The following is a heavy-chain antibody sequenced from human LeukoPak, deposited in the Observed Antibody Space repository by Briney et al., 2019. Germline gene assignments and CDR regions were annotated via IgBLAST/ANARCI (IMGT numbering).Heavy chain of an antibody. CDR2: INASGTYI. CDR1: GVTFSNDG. Sequence: GGSLRLSCAASGVTFSNDGMDWVRQAPGQGLEWFSSINASGTYILYAYSVKCRFTISRDNTKSSLYLQMDSLRAEDTAVYYCATERACGSSSCVAYYFDSWGQGTLVTVSS. D-gene: IGHD2-2*01. J-gene: IGHJ4*02. CDR3: ATERACGSSSCVAYYFDS. V-gene: IGHV3-21*01.